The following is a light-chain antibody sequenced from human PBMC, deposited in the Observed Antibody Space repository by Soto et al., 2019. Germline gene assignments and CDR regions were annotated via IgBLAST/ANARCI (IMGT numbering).Light chain of an antibody. CDR2: QDY. Sequence: SYELTQPPSVSVSPGQTASITCSGDKLGNKYACWYQQKPGQSPVLVIYQDYKRPSGIPERFSGSNSGNTATLTISGTQAMDEADYYCQAWDSSTAAYVFVTGTKVTVL. J-gene: IGLJ1*01. V-gene: IGLV3-1*01. CDR3: QAWDSSTAAYV. CDR1: KLGNKY.